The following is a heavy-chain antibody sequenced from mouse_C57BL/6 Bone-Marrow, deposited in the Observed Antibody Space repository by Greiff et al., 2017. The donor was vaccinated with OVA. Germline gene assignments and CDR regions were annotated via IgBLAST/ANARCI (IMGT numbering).Heavy chain of an antibody. D-gene: IGHD2-3*01. Sequence: VQLQQSGAELVRPGASVKLSCTASGFNIKDDYMHWVKQRPEQGLEWIGWIDPENGDTEYASKFQGKATITADTSSNTAYLQLSSLTSEDTAVFYGSTNDGYCPLDYWGQGTTLTVSS. CDR1: GFNIKDDY. CDR3: STNDGYCPLDY. J-gene: IGHJ2*01. V-gene: IGHV14-4*01. CDR2: IDPENGDT.